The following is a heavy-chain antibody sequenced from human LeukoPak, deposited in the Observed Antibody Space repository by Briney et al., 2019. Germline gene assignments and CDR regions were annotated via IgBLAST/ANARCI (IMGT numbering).Heavy chain of an antibody. V-gene: IGHV3-48*03. CDR2: ITSGGSTI. CDR1: GFTFSSYD. D-gene: IGHD4-17*01. J-gene: IGHJ4*02. CDR3: ARAMRTTAGYYFDY. Sequence: GGSLRLSCAASGFTFSSYDMHWVRQAPGKGLEWVSDITSGGSTIYYAESVKGRFTMSRDNSKNSLYLQMNSLRAEDTAVYYCARAMRTTAGYYFDYWGQGILVTVSS.